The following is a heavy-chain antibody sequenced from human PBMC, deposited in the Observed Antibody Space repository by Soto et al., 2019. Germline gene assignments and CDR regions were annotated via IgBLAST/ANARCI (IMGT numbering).Heavy chain of an antibody. V-gene: IGHV3-23*01. D-gene: IGHD3-10*01. Sequence: GGSLRLSRAASGFTFSSYAMSWVRQAPGKGLEWVSAISGSGGSTYYADSVKGRFTISRDNSKNTLYLQMNSLRAEDTAVYYCAKGSSLGVLLWFGESEAADYYGMDVWGQGTTVTVSS. CDR2: ISGSGGST. CDR3: AKGSSLGVLLWFGESEAADYYGMDV. J-gene: IGHJ6*02. CDR1: GFTFSSYA.